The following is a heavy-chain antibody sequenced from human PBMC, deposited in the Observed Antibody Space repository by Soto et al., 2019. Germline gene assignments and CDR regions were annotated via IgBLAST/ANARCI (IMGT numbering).Heavy chain of an antibody. CDR1: GYTFTSYA. Sequence: QVQLVQSGAEVKKPGASVKVSCKASGYTFTSYAMHWVRQAPGQRLEWMGWINAGNGNTKYSQKFQGRVTITRDTSASTAYMELSSLRSEDAAVYYCAGDRGSSWPKNFDYWGQGTLVTVSS. CDR3: AGDRGSSWPKNFDY. CDR2: INAGNGNT. D-gene: IGHD6-13*01. V-gene: IGHV1-3*01. J-gene: IGHJ4*02.